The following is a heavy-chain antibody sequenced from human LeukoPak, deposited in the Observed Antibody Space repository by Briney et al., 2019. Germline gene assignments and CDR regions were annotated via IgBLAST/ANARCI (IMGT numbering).Heavy chain of an antibody. CDR1: GYTFTSYG. Sequence: ASVKVSCKASGYTFTSYGISWVRQATGQGLEWMGWMNPNSGNTGYAQKFQGRVTMTRNTSISTAYMELSSLRSEDTAVYYCARGWPIRLNWFDPWGQGTLVTVSS. CDR3: ARGWPIRLNWFDP. V-gene: IGHV1-8*02. J-gene: IGHJ5*02. CDR2: MNPNSGNT.